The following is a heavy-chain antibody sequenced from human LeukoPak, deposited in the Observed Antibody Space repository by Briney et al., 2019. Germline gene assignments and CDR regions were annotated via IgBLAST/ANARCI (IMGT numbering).Heavy chain of an antibody. CDR1: GGSISHYY. Sequence: SETLSLTCTVSGGSISHYYWSWIRQPPGKGPEWIGYIYYTGTTNYNPSLKSRVTISVDTSKNQFSLKLNSVTAADTAVYYCARERQLGNYNWFDPWGQGTLVTVSS. J-gene: IGHJ5*02. CDR2: IYYTGTT. D-gene: IGHD6-13*01. CDR3: ARERQLGNYNWFDP. V-gene: IGHV4-59*12.